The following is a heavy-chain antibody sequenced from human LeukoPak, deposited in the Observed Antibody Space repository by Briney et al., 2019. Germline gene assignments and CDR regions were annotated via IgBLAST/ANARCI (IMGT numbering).Heavy chain of an antibody. CDR3: ATYRQIQVPFEF. V-gene: IGHV3-23*01. CDR2: IFPSSVEI. D-gene: IGHD5-18*01. J-gene: IGHJ4*02. CDR1: GFTFSSYG. Sequence: GGSLRLSCAASGFTFSSYGMSWVRQAPGKGLEWVSTIFPSSVEIHYADSVKGRFTISRDNSRSTLSLQMDSLRAEDTATYYCATYRQIQVPFEFWGQGTLVTVSS.